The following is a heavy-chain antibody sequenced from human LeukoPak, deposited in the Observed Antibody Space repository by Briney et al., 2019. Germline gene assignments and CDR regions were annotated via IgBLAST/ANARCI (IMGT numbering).Heavy chain of an antibody. D-gene: IGHD3-22*01. V-gene: IGHV3-33*01. CDR2: IWFDGSNK. Sequence: GRSLRLSCAASGFTFSSYGMHWVRQALGKGLEWVAVIWFDGSNKYYADSVKGRFTISRDNSKNTLYLQMNSLRGEDTAVYYCARPDYDSSGYADYWGQGTLVTVSS. J-gene: IGHJ4*02. CDR1: GFTFSSYG. CDR3: ARPDYDSSGYADY.